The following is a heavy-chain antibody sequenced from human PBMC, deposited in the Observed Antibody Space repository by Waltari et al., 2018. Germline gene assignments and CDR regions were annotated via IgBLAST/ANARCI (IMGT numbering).Heavy chain of an antibody. Sequence: EVQMVESGGGLVQPGGSLRLSCAASGFSFSTYWMSWVRQAPGKGLEWGASIKQDGVDQRDLDSVRGRFTVSRDNAKNSLYLQMNSLRAEDTALYYCATTGVTHYYDSSDVWGQGTLVTVSS. D-gene: IGHD3-22*01. J-gene: IGHJ1*01. CDR2: IKQDGVDQ. CDR1: GFSFSTYW. V-gene: IGHV3-7*01. CDR3: ATTGVTHYYDSSDV.